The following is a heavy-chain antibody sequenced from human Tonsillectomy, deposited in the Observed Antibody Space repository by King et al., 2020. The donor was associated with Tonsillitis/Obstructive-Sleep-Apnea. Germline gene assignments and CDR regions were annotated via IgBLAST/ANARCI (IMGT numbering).Heavy chain of an antibody. CDR3: ARGSGDGYNSYDY. CDR2: ISSSSSYI. CDR1: GFTFSSYS. V-gene: IGHV3-21*01. Sequence: VQLVESGGGLVKPGESLRLSCAASGFTFSSYSMNWVRQAPGKGLEWVSSISSSSSYIYYADSVKGRFTISRDNAKNSLYLQMNSLRAEDTAVYYCARGSGDGYNSYDYWGQGTLVTVSS. D-gene: IGHD5-24*01. J-gene: IGHJ4*02.